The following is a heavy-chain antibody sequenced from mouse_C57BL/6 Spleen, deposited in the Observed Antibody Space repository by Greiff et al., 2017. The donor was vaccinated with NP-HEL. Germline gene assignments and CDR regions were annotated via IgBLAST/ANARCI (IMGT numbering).Heavy chain of an antibody. J-gene: IGHJ1*03. Sequence: QVQLKESGAELVRPGTSVKVSCKASGYAFTNYLIEWVKQRPGQGLEWIGVINPGSGGTNYNEKFKGKATLTADKSSSTAYMPLSSLTSEDSAVYFGARSSSYRYFDVWGTGTTVTVSS. D-gene: IGHD1-1*01. CDR1: GYAFTNYL. CDR2: INPGSGGT. CDR3: ARSSSYRYFDV. V-gene: IGHV1-54*01.